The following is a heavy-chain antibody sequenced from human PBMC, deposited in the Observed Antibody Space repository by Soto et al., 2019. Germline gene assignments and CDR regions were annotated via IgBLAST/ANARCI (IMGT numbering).Heavy chain of an antibody. Sequence: SETLSLTCTVSGGSISSGDYYWSWIRQPPGKGLEWIGYIYYTGSTYYNPSLKSRVTISVDTSKNQFSLKLSSVTAADTAVYYCASRGAYCGGDCLFDYWGQGTLVTVSS. J-gene: IGHJ4*02. CDR3: ASRGAYCGGDCLFDY. V-gene: IGHV4-30-4*01. CDR1: GGSISSGDYY. CDR2: IYYTGST. D-gene: IGHD2-21*02.